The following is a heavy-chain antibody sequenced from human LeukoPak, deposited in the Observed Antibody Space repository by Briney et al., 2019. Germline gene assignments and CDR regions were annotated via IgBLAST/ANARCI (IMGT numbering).Heavy chain of an antibody. CDR1: GFTFNNYA. CDR3: AKAFTVTTVLYGMDV. V-gene: IGHV3-23*01. J-gene: IGHJ6*02. D-gene: IGHD4-17*01. CDR2: FGGDGYTT. Sequence: GGSLRLSCAASGFTFNNYAMSRVRQAQGKGLEWVSVFGGDGYTTFYADSVKGRFTITRDNSKNTLYLQMNNLRAEDTAVYYCAKAFTVTTVLYGMDVWGQGTTVIASS.